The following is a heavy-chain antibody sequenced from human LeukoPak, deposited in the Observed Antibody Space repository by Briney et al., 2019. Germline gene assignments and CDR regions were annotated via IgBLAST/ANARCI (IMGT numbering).Heavy chain of an antibody. D-gene: IGHD3-22*01. CDR3: ARFYYDSSGYYAAFDY. CDR1: DGSISNYY. V-gene: IGHV4-59*08. J-gene: IGHJ4*02. Sequence: PSETLSLTCTASDGSISNYYWSWIRQPPGKGLEWIGYVYYSGSTNYNPSLKSRVTISVDTSKDQFSLKLSSVTAADTAVYYCARFYYDSSGYYAAFDYWGQGTLVTVSS. CDR2: VYYSGST.